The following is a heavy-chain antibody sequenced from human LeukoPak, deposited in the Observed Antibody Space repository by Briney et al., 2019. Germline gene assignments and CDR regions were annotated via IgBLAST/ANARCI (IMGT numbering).Heavy chain of an antibody. CDR2: ISAYNGNT. CDR1: GYTFTSYV. D-gene: IGHD2-21*01. V-gene: IGHV1-18*01. CDR3: ARGPYSLAGGGY. J-gene: IGHJ4*02. Sequence: ASVKVSCKASGYTFTSYVISWVRQAPGQGLQWMGWISAYNGNTNYAQKLQGRVSMTTDTSTSTAYMELSSLRSEDTAVYYCARGPYSLAGGGYWGQGTLVTVSS.